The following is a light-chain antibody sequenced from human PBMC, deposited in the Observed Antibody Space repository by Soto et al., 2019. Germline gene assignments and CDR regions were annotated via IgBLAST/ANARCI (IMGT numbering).Light chain of an antibody. CDR1: QDIGTW. J-gene: IGKJ1*01. V-gene: IGKV1-5*03. CDR2: RAS. Sequence: DLQMTQSPSTLSASVGDRVTITCRASQDIGTWLAWYQQKPEKAPKVLIYRASNLESGVPSRFSGSGSGTEFSLTINSLQADDFATYYCQQYHIYSWTFGQGTKVDIK. CDR3: QQYHIYSWT.